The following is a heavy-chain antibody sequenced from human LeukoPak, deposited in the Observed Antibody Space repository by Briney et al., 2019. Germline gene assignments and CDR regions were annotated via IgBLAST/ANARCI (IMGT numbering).Heavy chain of an antibody. Sequence: SETLSLTCTVSGGSISSGDYYWSWIRQPPGKGLEWIGCIYYSGSTYYNPSLKSRVTISVDTSKNQFSLKLSSVTAADTAVYYCASESSNYYGSGARPDYWGQGTLVTVSS. V-gene: IGHV4-30-4*01. CDR2: IYYSGST. CDR1: GGSISSGDYY. J-gene: IGHJ4*02. CDR3: ASESSNYYGSGARPDY. D-gene: IGHD3-10*01.